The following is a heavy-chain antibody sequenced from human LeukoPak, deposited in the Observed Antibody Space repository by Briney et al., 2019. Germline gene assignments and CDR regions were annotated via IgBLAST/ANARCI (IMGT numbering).Heavy chain of an antibody. V-gene: IGHV4-59*08. D-gene: IGHD5-12*01. Sequence: PSETLSLTCTVSGGSISSYYWSWIRQPPGKGLEWIGYIYYSGRTKNNPSLESRVTISVDTSKNQFSLKLKFVTAADTAVYYCARTLRAYDVFDIWGQGTMVTVSS. CDR1: GGSISSYY. CDR3: ARTLRAYDVFDI. J-gene: IGHJ3*02. CDR2: IYYSGRT.